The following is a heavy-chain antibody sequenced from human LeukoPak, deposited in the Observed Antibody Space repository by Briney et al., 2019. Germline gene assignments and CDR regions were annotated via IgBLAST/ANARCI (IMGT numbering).Heavy chain of an antibody. D-gene: IGHD2-8*01. CDR2: IKQDETEK. CDR1: GLNFRSFW. CDR3: ARGFYFSMTELYYLDL. Sequence: GGSLRLSCAVSGLNFRSFWMSWVRQAPGKGLEWVANIKQDETEKFYVDSVKGRFTISRDNAKNSLYLQMNSLRVEDSAVYYCARGFYFSMTELYYLDLWGRGTLVTVSS. J-gene: IGHJ2*01. V-gene: IGHV3-7*04.